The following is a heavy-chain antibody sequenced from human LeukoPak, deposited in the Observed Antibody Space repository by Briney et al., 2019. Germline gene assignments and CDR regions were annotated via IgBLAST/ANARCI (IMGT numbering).Heavy chain of an antibody. J-gene: IGHJ6*02. CDR2: TYYRSKWYN. V-gene: IGHV6-1*01. Sequence: SQTLSLTCAISGDSVPSNSAAWSWIRQSPSRGLEWLGKTYYRSKWYNDYAVSVKSRITINPDTSKNQFSLQLNSVTPEDTAVYYCARRLSTGMVNGMDVWGQGTTVTVSS. CDR1: GDSVPSNSAA. D-gene: IGHD5-18*01. CDR3: ARRLSTGMVNGMDV.